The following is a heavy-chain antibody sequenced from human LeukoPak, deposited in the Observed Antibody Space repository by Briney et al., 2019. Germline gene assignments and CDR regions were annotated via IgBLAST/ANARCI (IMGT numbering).Heavy chain of an antibody. CDR1: GGSISSGSYY. CDR3: ARDHVDTAMVDNYYYMDV. J-gene: IGHJ6*03. Sequence: SETLSLTCTVSGGSISSGSYYWSWIRQPAGKGLEWIGRIYTSGSTNYNPSLKSRVTMSVDTSKNQFSLKLSSVTAADTAVYYCARDHVDTAMVDNYYYMDVWGKGTTVTISS. CDR2: IYTSGST. D-gene: IGHD5-18*01. V-gene: IGHV4-61*02.